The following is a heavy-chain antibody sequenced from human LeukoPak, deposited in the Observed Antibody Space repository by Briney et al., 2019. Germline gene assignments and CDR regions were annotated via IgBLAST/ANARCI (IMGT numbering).Heavy chain of an antibody. V-gene: IGHV1-46*04. D-gene: IGHD3-22*01. J-gene: IGHJ4*02. Sequence: HEASVKVSCKASGYTFSNYYMHWVRQAPGQGLEWMGTVNPSGDSPIYAQRLQGRVTMTRDTSTRTVYMELSSLRSEDTAVYYCTRAYYYDSSGYYFDYWGQGTLVTVSS. CDR3: TRAYYYDSSGYYFDY. CDR1: GYTFSNYY. CDR2: VNPSGDSP.